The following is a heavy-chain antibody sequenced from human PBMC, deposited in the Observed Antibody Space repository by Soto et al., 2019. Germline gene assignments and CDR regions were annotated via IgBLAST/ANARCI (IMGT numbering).Heavy chain of an antibody. D-gene: IGHD6-25*01. CDR3: ARRIATAASWFDP. J-gene: IGHJ5*02. Sequence: SETLCVTSTVAGGSISSGGYYWSRIRQPPRKGLEWIGYIYYSGSTYYNPSLKSRVAIFVDTSSNQFSLKLSSLTAADTAVYYCARRIATAASWFDPWGQGTLVTVSS. CDR2: IYYSGST. CDR1: GGSISSGGYY. V-gene: IGHV4-30-4*08.